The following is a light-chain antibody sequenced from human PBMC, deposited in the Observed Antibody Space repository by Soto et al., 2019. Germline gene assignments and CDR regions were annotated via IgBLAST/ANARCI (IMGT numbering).Light chain of an antibody. V-gene: IGKV3-20*01. CDR2: GAS. J-gene: IGKJ1*01. CDR1: RSISSSY. Sequence: VMARSPTTLSVSLVDSATLSYRAARSISSSYLAWYQQKPGQAPRLLIYGASSRATGIPERFSGSGSGTDFTLTISRLEPEDFAVYYCQQYGSSLWTFGQGTKVDIK. CDR3: QQYGSSLWT.